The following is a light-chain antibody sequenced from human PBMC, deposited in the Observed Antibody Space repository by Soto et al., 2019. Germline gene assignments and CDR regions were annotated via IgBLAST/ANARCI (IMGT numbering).Light chain of an antibody. CDR2: GAS. Sequence: SDGNTYLHWYQQKPGQAPRLLIYGASTRATDMPGRFSGRVAGTDLTLTISRLEPEDCEVDDCQQYGSSPVTFGQGTRLEIK. V-gene: IGKV3-20*01. CDR1: SDGNTY. CDR3: QQYGSSPVT. J-gene: IGKJ5*01.